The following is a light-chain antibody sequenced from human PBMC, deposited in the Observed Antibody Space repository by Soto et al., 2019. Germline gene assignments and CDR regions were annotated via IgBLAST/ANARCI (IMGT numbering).Light chain of an antibody. V-gene: IGKV1-33*01. Sequence: DIQMTQSPSSLSASVGDRVTITCQASQDITKYLNWYQQKPGKAPNLLIYDATHLDTWVPSRFSGIGSGTDCTLTISSLQPDDIATYYCQQHDNFPITFCKGPRLDIK. CDR3: QQHDNFPIT. CDR2: DAT. J-gene: IGKJ5*01. CDR1: QDITKY.